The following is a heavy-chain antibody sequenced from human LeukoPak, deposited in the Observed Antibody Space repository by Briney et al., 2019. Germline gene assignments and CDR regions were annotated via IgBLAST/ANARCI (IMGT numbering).Heavy chain of an antibody. CDR1: GYTFTSYY. CDR2: INPSGGST. J-gene: IGHJ5*02. D-gene: IGHD2-2*01. CDR3: ARDPGSSTSWGWFDP. Sequence: ASVKVSCKASGYTFTSYYMHWVRQAPGQGLEWMGIINPSGGSTSYAQKFQGRVTMTRDTSTSTVYMELSSLRSEDMAVYYCARDPGSSTSWGWFDPWGQGTLVTVSS. V-gene: IGHV1-46*01.